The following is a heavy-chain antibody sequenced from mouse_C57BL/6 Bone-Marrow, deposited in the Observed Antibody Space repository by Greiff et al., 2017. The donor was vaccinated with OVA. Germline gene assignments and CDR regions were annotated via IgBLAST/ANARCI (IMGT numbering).Heavy chain of an antibody. Sequence: QVQLQQSGAELVRPGASVTLSCKASGYTFTDYEMHWVKQTPVHGLEWIGAIDPETGGTAYNQKFKGKAILTADKSSSTAYMELRSLPSEDSAVYYCTGGGRYAVDYWGQGTSVTVSS. CDR2: IDPETGGT. CDR1: GYTFTDYE. CDR3: TGGGRYAVDY. V-gene: IGHV1-15*01. J-gene: IGHJ4*01.